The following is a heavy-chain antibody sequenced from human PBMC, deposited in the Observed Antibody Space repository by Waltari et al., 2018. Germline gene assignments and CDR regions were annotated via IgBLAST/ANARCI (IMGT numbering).Heavy chain of an antibody. CDR2: IYSGGDT. CDR3: ARETGVAVAGYGLDI. D-gene: IGHD2-15*01. Sequence: VHVEESGGGLMQPGGSLRLSCAASGFTVSSFYMAWVRQAPGKGLEWVSLIYSGGDTYYEDSVKGRFTISRDNSKNMVYLQMNSLRADDTAVYYCARETGVAVAGYGLDIWGQGTTVTVSS. V-gene: IGHV3-53*01. CDR1: GFTVSSFY. J-gene: IGHJ6*02.